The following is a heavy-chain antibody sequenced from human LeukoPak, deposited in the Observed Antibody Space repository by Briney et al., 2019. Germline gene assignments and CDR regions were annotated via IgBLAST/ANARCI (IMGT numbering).Heavy chain of an antibody. CDR3: ARDNTYYDFWSGYKNYYYHYYGMDV. CDR1: GFTFSSYS. J-gene: IGHJ6*02. Sequence: GGSLRLSCAASGFTFSSYSMTWVRQAPGKGLEWVSSISSSSSYIYYADSVKGRFTISRDNAKNSLYLQMNSLRAEDTAVYYCARDNTYYDFWSGYKNYYYHYYGMDVWGQGTTVTVSS. CDR2: ISSSSSYI. V-gene: IGHV3-21*01. D-gene: IGHD3-3*01.